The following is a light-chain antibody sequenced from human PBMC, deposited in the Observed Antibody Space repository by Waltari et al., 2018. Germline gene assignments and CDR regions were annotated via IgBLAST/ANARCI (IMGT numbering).Light chain of an antibody. CDR3: QQLQT. Sequence: EIVMTQSPATLSVSPGERATLSCRASQRVSSNLAWYQQKPGQAPRLLIYGASTRATGSPARFSGSGSGTEFTLTISSLQSEDFAVYYCQQLQTFGQGTKVEIK. CDR2: GAS. J-gene: IGKJ1*01. CDR1: QRVSSN. V-gene: IGKV3-15*01.